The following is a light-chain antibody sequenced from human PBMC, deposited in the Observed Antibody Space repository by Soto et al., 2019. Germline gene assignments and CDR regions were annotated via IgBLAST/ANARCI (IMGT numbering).Light chain of an antibody. V-gene: IGKV4-1*01. J-gene: IGKJ1*01. CDR2: WAS. CDR3: QQYYTTPPT. Sequence: DIVMTQSPDSLAVSLGERATINCKSSQSVLYSSNNKNYLAWYQQKPGQPPKLLIYWASTRESGVPDRFSGSESGTDFTITISSLQAEDVAVYYCQQYYTTPPTFGQGTKVEIK. CDR1: QSVLYSSNNKNY.